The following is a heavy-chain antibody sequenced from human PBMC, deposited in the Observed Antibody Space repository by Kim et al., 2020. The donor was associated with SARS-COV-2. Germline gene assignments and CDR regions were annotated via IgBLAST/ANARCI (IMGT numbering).Heavy chain of an antibody. CDR3: GRDLGGRDSS. D-gene: IGHD3-16*01. J-gene: IGHJ5*02. CDR1: GFTFSRYW. Sequence: GGSLRLSCAASGFTFSRYWMHWVRQVPGKGLVWVSRLNEDGSFTSYSDSVRGRFTISRDNAKNTLYLQLNSLRAEDTAIYYCGRDLGGRDSSWGQGTLVT. CDR2: LNEDGSFT. V-gene: IGHV3-74*01.